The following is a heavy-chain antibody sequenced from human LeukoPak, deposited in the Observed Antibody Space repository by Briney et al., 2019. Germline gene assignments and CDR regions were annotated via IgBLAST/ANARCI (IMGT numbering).Heavy chain of an antibody. CDR2: IGTAGDT. Sequence: GGSLRLSCAASGFTFSSYDMHWVRQATGKGLEWVSAIGTAGDTYYPGSVKGRFTISRENAKNPLYLQMNSLRAEDTAVYYCVDSSGYTNYFDYWGQGTLVTVSS. V-gene: IGHV3-13*01. D-gene: IGHD3-22*01. CDR3: VDSSGYTNYFDY. J-gene: IGHJ4*02. CDR1: GFTFSSYD.